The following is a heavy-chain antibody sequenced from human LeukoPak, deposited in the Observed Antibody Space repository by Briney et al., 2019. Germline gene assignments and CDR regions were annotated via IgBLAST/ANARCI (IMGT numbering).Heavy chain of an antibody. Sequence: GGSLRLSCAASGFTFSSYSMNWVRQAPGKGLEWVSNIGTSSTTIYYADSVKGRFTISRDNAKNSLYLQMNSLRADDTAVYYCARFAAGSSYYYYMDVWGKGTTVTVSS. J-gene: IGHJ6*03. CDR1: GFTFSSYS. CDR3: ARFAAGSSYYYYMDV. D-gene: IGHD6-6*01. V-gene: IGHV3-48*01. CDR2: IGTSSTTI.